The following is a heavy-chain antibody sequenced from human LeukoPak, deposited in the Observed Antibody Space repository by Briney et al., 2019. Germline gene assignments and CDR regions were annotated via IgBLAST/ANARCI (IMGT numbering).Heavy chain of an antibody. D-gene: IGHD4-17*01. V-gene: IGHV3-64*01. J-gene: IGHJ4*02. CDR3: ARDLNGDYAGDY. CDR2: ISSNGGST. Sequence: GGSLRLSCAVSGFTFSSYAMHWVRQAPGKGLEYVSAISSNGGSTYYANSVKGRFTISRDDSKNTLYLQMGSLRAEDMAVYYCARDLNGDYAGDYWGQGTLVTVSS. CDR1: GFTFSSYA.